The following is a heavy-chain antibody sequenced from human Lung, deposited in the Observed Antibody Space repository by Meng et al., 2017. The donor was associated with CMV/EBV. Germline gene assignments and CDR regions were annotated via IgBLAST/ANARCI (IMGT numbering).Heavy chain of an antibody. D-gene: IGHD6-13*01. Sequence: ASXXVSXKASGYTFTSYYMHWVRQAPGQGLEWMGIINPSGGSTSYAQKFQGRVTMTRDTSTSTVYMELSRLRSEDTAVYYCASRGYSSSWRGAFDIWRQGTMVTVSS. CDR1: GYTFTSYY. CDR2: INPSGGST. CDR3: ASRGYSSSWRGAFDI. V-gene: IGHV1-46*01. J-gene: IGHJ3*02.